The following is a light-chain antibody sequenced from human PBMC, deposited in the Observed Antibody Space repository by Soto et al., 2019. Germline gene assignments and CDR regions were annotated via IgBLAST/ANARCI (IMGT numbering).Light chain of an antibody. CDR2: DAS. Sequence: DIVITQSPDSLAVSLGERATINCKSSQSVLYSSNNNNYLAWYQQKPGQAPRLVIYDASSRATGIPDRFSASGSGTDFTLTISRLEPEDFAVYFCQQYSYSPMTFGQGTKVDIK. CDR1: QSVLYSSNNNNY. V-gene: IGKV4-1*01. CDR3: QQYSYSPMT. J-gene: IGKJ1*01.